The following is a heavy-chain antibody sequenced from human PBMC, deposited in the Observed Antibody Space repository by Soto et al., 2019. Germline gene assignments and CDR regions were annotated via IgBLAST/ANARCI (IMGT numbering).Heavy chain of an antibody. D-gene: IGHD6-13*01. CDR1: GFTFSSYG. V-gene: IGHV3-30*02. CDR2: IWYDGSNK. CDR3: AKGGGIAAAGTENYFDY. Sequence: PGGSLRLSCAASGFTFSSYGMHWVRQAPGKGLEWVAVIWYDGSNKYYADSVKGRFTISRDNSKNTLYLQMNSLRAEDTAVYYCAKGGGIAAAGTENYFDYWGQGTLVTVSS. J-gene: IGHJ4*02.